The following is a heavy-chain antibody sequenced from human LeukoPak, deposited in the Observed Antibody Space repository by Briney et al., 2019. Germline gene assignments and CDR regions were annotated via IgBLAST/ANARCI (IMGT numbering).Heavy chain of an antibody. CDR2: INPKSGVT. Sequence: ASVKVSCTASGYTFSDYYIRWLRQAPGQGLEWMGWINPKSGVTNFAQYFQGRVTMTRDTSSTTVYMELTRLRSDDTAVYYCARPLGSLKEYWWFYPWGQGTLVTVSS. CDR3: ARPLGSLKEYWWFYP. D-gene: IGHD2/OR15-2a*01. J-gene: IGHJ5*02. CDR1: GYTFSDYY. V-gene: IGHV1-2*02.